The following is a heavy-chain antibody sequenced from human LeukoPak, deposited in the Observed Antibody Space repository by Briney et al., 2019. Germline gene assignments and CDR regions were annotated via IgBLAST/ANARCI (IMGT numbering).Heavy chain of an antibody. Sequence: PSETLSLTCTVSGGSIGSYHWSWIRQPPRKGLQWIGFIYSSGSTSYNPSLKSRVTISVDTSKNQFSLRLSSVTSADTAVYYCARGNSGYDYAFDIWGRGTMVTVSP. J-gene: IGHJ3*02. CDR2: IYSSGST. D-gene: IGHD5-12*01. V-gene: IGHV4-59*01. CDR1: GGSIGSYH. CDR3: ARGNSGYDYAFDI.